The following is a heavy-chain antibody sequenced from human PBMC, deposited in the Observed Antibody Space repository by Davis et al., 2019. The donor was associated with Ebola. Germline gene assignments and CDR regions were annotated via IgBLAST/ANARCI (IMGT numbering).Heavy chain of an antibody. V-gene: IGHV1-18*01. D-gene: IGHD3-3*01. J-gene: IGHJ6*02. CDR2: ISGSNGKT. CDR3: ARDSTIFGVVTYYGMDV. CDR1: GYTFTSYG. Sequence: ASVKVSCKASGYTFTSYGMSWVRQAPGQGLEWMGWISGSNGKTNYAQKLQGRVTMTTDTSTSIAYMELRSLRSDDTAVYYCARDSTIFGVVTYYGMDVWGQGTTVTVSS.